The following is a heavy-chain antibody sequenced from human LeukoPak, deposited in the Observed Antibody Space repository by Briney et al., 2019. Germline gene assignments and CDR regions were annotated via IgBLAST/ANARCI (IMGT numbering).Heavy chain of an antibody. Sequence: GGSLRLSCAASGFTFSSYSMNWVRQAPGKGLEWVSSIISSSGYIYYADSVKGRVTISRDNSTNTLYMQMNSLSSEDTAVYYCARDGPLDWFDPWGQGTLVTVSS. V-gene: IGHV3-21*04. D-gene: IGHD2-8*01. J-gene: IGHJ5*02. CDR3: ARDGPLDWFDP. CDR2: IISSSGYI. CDR1: GFTFSSYS.